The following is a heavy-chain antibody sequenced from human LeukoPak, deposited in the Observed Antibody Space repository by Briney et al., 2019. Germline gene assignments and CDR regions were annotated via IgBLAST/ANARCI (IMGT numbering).Heavy chain of an antibody. Sequence: SQTLSLTCAISGDSVSRNTAAWNWIRQSPSRGLEWLGRTYYRSKWYTDYAESVKSGITINSDTSKNQFSLHLNSVTPEDTAVYYCARVLWFGQLETFDYWGQGTLVTVSS. CDR3: ARVLWFGQLETFDY. D-gene: IGHD3-10*01. CDR2: TYYRSKWYT. J-gene: IGHJ4*02. CDR1: GDSVSRNTAA. V-gene: IGHV6-1*01.